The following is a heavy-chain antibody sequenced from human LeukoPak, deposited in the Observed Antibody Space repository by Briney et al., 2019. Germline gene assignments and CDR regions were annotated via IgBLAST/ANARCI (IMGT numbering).Heavy chain of an antibody. V-gene: IGHV4-39*01. CDR3: ARPNTAMAYYYGMDV. Sequence: SETLSLTCTVPGGSISSSSYYWGWIRQPPGKGLEWIGSIYYSGSTYYNPSLKSRVTISVDTSKNQFSLKLSSVTAADTAVYYCARPNTAMAYYYGMDVWGQGTTVTVSS. D-gene: IGHD5-18*01. J-gene: IGHJ6*02. CDR1: GGSISSSSYY. CDR2: IYYSGST.